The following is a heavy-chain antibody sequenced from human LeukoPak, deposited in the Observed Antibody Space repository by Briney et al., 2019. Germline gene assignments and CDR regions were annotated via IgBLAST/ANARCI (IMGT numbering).Heavy chain of an antibody. CDR2: ISGSGGST. D-gene: IGHD3-9*01. Sequence: PGGSLRLSCAASGFTFSTYGMSWVRQAPGKGLEWVSAISGSGGSTYYADSVKGRFTISRDNSKNTLYLQMNSLRAEDTAVYYCARGLLDYDILTGSTYYYYYMDVWGKGTTVTISS. J-gene: IGHJ6*03. V-gene: IGHV3-23*01. CDR3: ARGLLDYDILTGSTYYYYYMDV. CDR1: GFTFSTYG.